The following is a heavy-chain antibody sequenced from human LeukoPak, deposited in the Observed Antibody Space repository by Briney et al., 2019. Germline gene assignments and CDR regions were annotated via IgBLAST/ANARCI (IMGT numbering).Heavy chain of an antibody. CDR1: GFTFSSYA. V-gene: IGHV3-23*01. Sequence: GGSLRLSCAASGFTFSSYAMSWVRQAPGKGLEWVSAISGSGGSTYYADSVKGRFTIPRDNSKNTLYLQMNSLRAEDTAVYYCAKSFVVVPAAMDPYYYYGMDVWGQGTTVTVSS. CDR2: ISGSGGST. CDR3: AKSFVVVPAAMDPYYYYGMDV. D-gene: IGHD2-2*01. J-gene: IGHJ6*02.